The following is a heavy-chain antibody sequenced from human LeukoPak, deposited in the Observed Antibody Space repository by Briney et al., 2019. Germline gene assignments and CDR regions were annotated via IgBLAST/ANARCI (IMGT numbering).Heavy chain of an antibody. D-gene: IGHD3-3*01. CDR3: ARWEWLLNWFDP. J-gene: IGHJ5*02. CDR2: ISAYNGNT. V-gene: IGHV1-18*04. Sequence: ASVKVSCKASGYTFTGYYMHWVRQAPGQGLEWMGWISAYNGNTNYAQKLQGRVTMTTDTSTSTAYMELRSLRSDDTAVYYCARWEWLLNWFDPWGQGTLVTVSS. CDR1: GYTFTGYY.